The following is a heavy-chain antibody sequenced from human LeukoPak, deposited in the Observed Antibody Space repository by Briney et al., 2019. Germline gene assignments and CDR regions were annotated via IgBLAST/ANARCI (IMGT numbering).Heavy chain of an antibody. V-gene: IGHV5-51*01. J-gene: IGHJ4*02. CDR2: IYPSDSNT. CDR1: GYSFTSYW. Sequence: GESLKISCKGSGYSFTSYWIGWVRQMPGKGLEWMGIIYPSDSNTRYSPSFQGQVTISADKAISTAYLQWSSLKASDTAMYFCATVSSTVAALYYFDYWGQGTLVTVSS. D-gene: IGHD6-19*01. CDR3: ATVSSTVAALYYFDY.